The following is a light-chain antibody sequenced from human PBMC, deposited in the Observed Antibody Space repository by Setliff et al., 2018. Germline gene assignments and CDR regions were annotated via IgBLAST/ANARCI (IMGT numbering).Light chain of an antibody. J-gene: IGLJ2*01. CDR2: EVS. CDR3: LSYTSKTTHAL. V-gene: IGLV2-14*03. CDR1: SSDVGGYDY. Sequence: QSALTQPAAVSGSPGQSITISCTGTSSDVGGYDYVSWYQQHPGKAPKLMIYEVSKRPSGVSDRFSGSKSGNTASLTISGLQAKDEADYYCLSYTSKTTHALFGGGTKVTVL.